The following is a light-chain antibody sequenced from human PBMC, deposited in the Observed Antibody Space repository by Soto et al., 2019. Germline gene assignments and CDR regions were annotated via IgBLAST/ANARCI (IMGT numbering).Light chain of an antibody. J-gene: IGLJ2*01. Sequence: QSALTQPPSASGSPGQSVTISCIGTSNDVGGYNYVSWYQQHPGKAPKLMIYEVTKRPSGVPDRFSGSKSGNTASLTVSGLQAEDEADYYCSSFADNNNVIFGGGTKVTVL. V-gene: IGLV2-8*01. CDR2: EVT. CDR3: SSFADNNNVI. CDR1: SNDVGGYNY.